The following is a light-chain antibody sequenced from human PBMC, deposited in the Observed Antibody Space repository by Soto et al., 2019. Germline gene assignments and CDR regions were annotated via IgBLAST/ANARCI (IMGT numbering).Light chain of an antibody. Sequence: EIVMTQSPATLSVSPGDKATLSCRASQSVSNNLAWYQQRPAQAPRLLIYFASTRATGIPARFSGSGYGTEFSRTISSLQAVDLALYYCQQYNQWPLTFGGGTKVETK. CDR3: QQYNQWPLT. CDR1: QSVSNN. CDR2: FAS. J-gene: IGKJ4*01. V-gene: IGKV3-15*01.